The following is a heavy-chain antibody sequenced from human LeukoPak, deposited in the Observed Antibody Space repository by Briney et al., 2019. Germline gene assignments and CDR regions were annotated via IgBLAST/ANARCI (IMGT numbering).Heavy chain of an antibody. CDR3: AKGFNSWIQLWSFDY. CDR1: GFTLSSYG. Sequence: GGSLRLSCAASGFTLSSYGMHWVRQAPGKGLEWVAVISYDGSNKYYADSVKGRFTISRDNSKNTLYLQMNSLRAEDTAVYYSAKGFNSWIQLWSFDYWGQGTLVTVSS. J-gene: IGHJ4*02. V-gene: IGHV3-30*18. D-gene: IGHD5-18*01. CDR2: ISYDGSNK.